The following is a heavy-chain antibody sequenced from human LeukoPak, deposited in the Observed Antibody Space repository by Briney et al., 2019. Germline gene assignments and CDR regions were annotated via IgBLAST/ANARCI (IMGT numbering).Heavy chain of an antibody. CDR3: AKDISITIFSTQSYFDY. J-gene: IGHJ4*02. CDR1: GFTFDDYA. Sequence: GRSLRLSCAASGFTFDDYAMHWVRQAPGKGLEWVSGISWNSGSIGYADSVKGRFTISRDNAKNSLYLQMNSLRAEDTALYYCAKDISITIFSTQSYFDYWGQGTLATVSS. CDR2: ISWNSGSI. V-gene: IGHV3-9*01. D-gene: IGHD3-3*01.